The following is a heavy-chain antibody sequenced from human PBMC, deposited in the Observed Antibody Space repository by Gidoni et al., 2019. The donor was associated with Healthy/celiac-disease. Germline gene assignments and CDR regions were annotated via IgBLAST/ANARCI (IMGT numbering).Heavy chain of an antibody. J-gene: IGHJ3*02. CDR2: IYYSGST. CDR1: GASTSSSSYN. D-gene: IGHD3-22*01. V-gene: IGHV4-39*02. CDR3: AREYYYDTFEAFDI. Sequence: QLQLQESGPGLVKPSETLSLTSPVSGASTSSSSYNWGWILQPPGKGLEWIGSIYYSGSTYYNPSLKSRVTISVDTSKNQFSLKLSSVTAADTAVYYCAREYYYDTFEAFDIWGQGTMVTVSS.